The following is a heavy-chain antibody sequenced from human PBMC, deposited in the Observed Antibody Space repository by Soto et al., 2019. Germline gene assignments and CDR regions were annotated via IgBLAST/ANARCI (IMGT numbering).Heavy chain of an antibody. V-gene: IGHV3-33*01. J-gene: IGHJ6*02. CDR1: GFTFSSYG. Sequence: QVQLVESGGGVVQPGRSLRLSCAASGFTFSSYGMHWVRQAPGKGLEWVAVIWYDGSNKYYADSVKGRFTISRDNSKNTLYLHMNSLRAEDTAVYYCARDRGSYYYYGMDVWGQGTTVTVSS. CDR3: ARDRGSYYYYGMDV. D-gene: IGHD1-26*01. CDR2: IWYDGSNK.